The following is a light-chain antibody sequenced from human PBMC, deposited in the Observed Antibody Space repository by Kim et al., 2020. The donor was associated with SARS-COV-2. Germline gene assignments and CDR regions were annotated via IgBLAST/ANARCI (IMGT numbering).Light chain of an antibody. CDR2: VAT. Sequence: EIVLTQSPGTLSLSPGERATLSCSTSQSISSNYLAWYQQKPGQAPRLLIYVATNRATGIPDRFSGSGSGTDFSLIISRLEPEDFAVYYCQQYHTSPWTFGQGTKVDIK. J-gene: IGKJ1*01. CDR3: QQYHTSPWT. V-gene: IGKV3-20*01. CDR1: QSISSNY.